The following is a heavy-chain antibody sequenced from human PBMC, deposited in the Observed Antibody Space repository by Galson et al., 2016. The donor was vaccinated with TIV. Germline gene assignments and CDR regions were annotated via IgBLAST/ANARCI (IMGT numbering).Heavy chain of an antibody. CDR2: TYYRSKWNT. V-gene: IGHV6-1*01. J-gene: IGHJ5*02. Sequence: CAISGDSVSSNGAAWNWIRQSPSRGLEWLGRTYYRSKWNTDYAMSVKSRVTITPDTTNNQVSLQLDSVTPDDTAVYYCARDVDGPTHSSGLRSNWFGPWGQGTLVIVSP. CDR1: GDSVSSNGAA. D-gene: IGHD3-22*01. CDR3: ARDVDGPTHSSGLRSNWFGP.